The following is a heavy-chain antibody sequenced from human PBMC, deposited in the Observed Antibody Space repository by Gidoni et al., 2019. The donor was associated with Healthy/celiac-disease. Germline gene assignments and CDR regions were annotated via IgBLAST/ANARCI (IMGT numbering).Heavy chain of an antibody. J-gene: IGHJ6*02. CDR3: ASGQWLYGYYYYGMDV. Sequence: EVQLVESCGGFIQPGGSLRLSCAASGFTVRSNYMSWVRQAPGKGLEWVSVIYSGGSTYYADSVKGRFTISRDNSKNTLYLQMNSLRAEDTAVYYCASGQWLYGYYYYGMDVWGQGTTVTVSS. CDR1: GFTVRSNY. CDR2: IYSGGST. D-gene: IGHD6-19*01. V-gene: IGHV3-53*01.